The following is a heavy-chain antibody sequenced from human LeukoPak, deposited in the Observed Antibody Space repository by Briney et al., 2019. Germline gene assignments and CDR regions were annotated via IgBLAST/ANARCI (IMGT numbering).Heavy chain of an antibody. V-gene: IGHV1-46*01. CDR3: VRPVTPELYYFDS. J-gene: IGHJ4*02. Sequence: GASVKVSCTASGYTFTSYYMHWVRQAPGQGLVWVGIINPSGGSTSYAQKFQGRVTMTRDKSKSALYMELSSLRSEDTAVYYCVRPVTPELYYFDSRGAGNLGTASS. CDR1: GYTFTSYY. D-gene: IGHD4-17*01. CDR2: INPSGGST.